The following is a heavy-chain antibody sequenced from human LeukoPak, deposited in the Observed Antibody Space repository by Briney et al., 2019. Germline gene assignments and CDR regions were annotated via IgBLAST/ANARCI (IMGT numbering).Heavy chain of an antibody. CDR2: ISYDGSYK. CDR1: GFTFSSYG. J-gene: IGHJ4*02. V-gene: IGHV3-30*03. D-gene: IGHD2-8*01. CDR3: AREGSIVPHQDLDY. Sequence: PGRSLRLSCAASGFTFSSYGMHWVRQAPGKGLEWVAVISYDGSYKYYADSVKGRFTISRDNAKNSLYLQMNSLRVEDTAVYYCAREGSIVPHQDLDYWGQGSLVTVSS.